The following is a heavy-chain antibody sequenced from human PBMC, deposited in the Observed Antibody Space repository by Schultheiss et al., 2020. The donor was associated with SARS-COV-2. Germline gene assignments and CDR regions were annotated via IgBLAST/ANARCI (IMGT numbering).Heavy chain of an antibody. CDR3: AKGWSRGKQLVLGYYYMDV. CDR1: GFTFSSYA. D-gene: IGHD6-6*01. Sequence: GESLKISCAASGFTFSSYAMSWVRQAPGKGLEWVSAISGSGGSTYYADSVKGRFTISRDNSKNTLYLQMNSLRAEDTAVYYCAKGWSRGKQLVLGYYYMDVWGKGTTVTVSS. V-gene: IGHV3-23*01. J-gene: IGHJ6*03. CDR2: ISGSGGST.